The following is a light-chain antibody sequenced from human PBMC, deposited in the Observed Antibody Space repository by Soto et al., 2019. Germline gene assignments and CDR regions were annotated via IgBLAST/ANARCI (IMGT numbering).Light chain of an antibody. CDR2: GSS. J-gene: IGKJ3*01. CDR1: QSISSSF. CDR3: QLYGSSPQFT. V-gene: IGKV3-20*01. Sequence: EIVMTQSPATLSVSPGERATLSCRASQSISSSFLAWYQQRPGQAPRLLIYGSSTRATGIPDRFSGSGSGTDFTLTISRLEPEDFAVYYCQLYGSSPQFTFGPGTKVDIK.